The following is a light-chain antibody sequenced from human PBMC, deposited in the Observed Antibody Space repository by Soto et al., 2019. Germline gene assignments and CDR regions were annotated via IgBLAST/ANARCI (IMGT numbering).Light chain of an antibody. CDR2: DAS. J-gene: IGKJ1*01. CDR3: PRYTSHFRT. Sequence: DIQMTQSPSTLSASVGDRVTITCRASQNINQWLAWYQQKPGKAPKFLIYDASILESGVPSRFSGTGSGTEFTLTISSLQPDDFATYYRPRYTSHFRTFGQGTKV. V-gene: IGKV1-5*01. CDR1: QNINQW.